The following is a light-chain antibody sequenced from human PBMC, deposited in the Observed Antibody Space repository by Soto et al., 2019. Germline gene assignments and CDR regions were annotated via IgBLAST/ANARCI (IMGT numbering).Light chain of an antibody. V-gene: IGKV3-11*01. J-gene: IGKJ3*01. CDR1: QSVSSY. CDR2: DAS. Sequence: EIVLTQSPATLSLSPGERATLSCRASQSVSSYLAWYQQKPGQAPRLLIYDASNRATGIPARFSGSGSGTDFTLTISSLEPEDFAVSYCHQRSNWPTFGPGTKVDIK. CDR3: HQRSNWPT.